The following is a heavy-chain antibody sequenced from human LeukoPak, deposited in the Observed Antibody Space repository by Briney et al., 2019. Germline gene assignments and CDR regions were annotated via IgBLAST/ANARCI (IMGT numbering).Heavy chain of an antibody. Sequence: PGGSLRLSCAASGFTFSSYWMSWVRQAPGKGLEWVADIRQDGSEKYYVDSVKGRFTISRDNRKNSLYLQMDSLRAEDTAVYYCARGTIADRYLFDNWGQGTLVTVSS. CDR1: GFTFSSYW. D-gene: IGHD6-6*01. CDR2: IRQDGSEK. V-gene: IGHV3-7*01. CDR3: ARGTIADRYLFDN. J-gene: IGHJ4*02.